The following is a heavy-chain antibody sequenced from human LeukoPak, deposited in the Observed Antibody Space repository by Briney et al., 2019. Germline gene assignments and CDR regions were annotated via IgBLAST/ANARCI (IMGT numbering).Heavy chain of an antibody. Sequence: GGSLRLSCAASGFTFSSYSMNWVRQAPGKGLEWVSSISSSSSYIYYADSVKGRFTISRDNAKNSLYLQMNSLRAGDTAVYYCARDLRWLQSRTYYYYGMDVWGQGTTVTVSS. J-gene: IGHJ6*02. CDR3: ARDLRWLQSRTYYYYGMDV. V-gene: IGHV3-21*01. D-gene: IGHD5-24*01. CDR2: ISSSSSYI. CDR1: GFTFSSYS.